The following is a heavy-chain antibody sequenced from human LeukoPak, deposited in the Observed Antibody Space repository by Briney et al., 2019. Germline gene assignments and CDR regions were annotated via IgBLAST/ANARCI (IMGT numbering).Heavy chain of an antibody. CDR3: ARSGVFTGYDAFDI. D-gene: IGHD6-13*01. J-gene: IGHJ3*02. CDR2: IYYGGST. Sequence: SETLSLTCTVSGGSINISYWSWIRQPPGKGLEWIGYIYYGGSTNYNPSLKSRVTISVDTSKNQYSLKLSSVTAADTAVYYCARSGVFTGYDAFDIWGQGTRVTVSS. CDR1: GGSINISY. V-gene: IGHV4-59*08.